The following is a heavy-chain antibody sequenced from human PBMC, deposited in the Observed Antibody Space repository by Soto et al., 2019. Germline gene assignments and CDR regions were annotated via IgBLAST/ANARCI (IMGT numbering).Heavy chain of an antibody. Sequence: ASEKXSCKSSGYTFTIYGISYFRQAPGQGLEWMVWISAYNGNTNYAQKPQGRVTITTDTSTSTAYMDLRSLRSDDTAVYYCARHFWGRFDHWGQGTQVTVSS. V-gene: IGHV1-18*04. CDR3: ARHFWGRFDH. CDR2: ISAYNGNT. J-gene: IGHJ5*02. D-gene: IGHD3-3*02. CDR1: GYTFTIYG.